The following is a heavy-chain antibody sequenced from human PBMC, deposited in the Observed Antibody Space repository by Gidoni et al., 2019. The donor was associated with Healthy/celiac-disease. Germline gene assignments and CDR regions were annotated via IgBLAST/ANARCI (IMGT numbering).Heavy chain of an antibody. J-gene: IGHJ3*02. V-gene: IGHV3-48*02. CDR2: ISSSSSTI. D-gene: IGHD2-8*01. CDR1: GFTFSSYS. Sequence: EVQLVESGGGLVQPGGSLRLSCAASGFTFSSYSMNWVRQAPGKGLEWVSYISSSSSTIYYADSVKGRFTISRDNAKNSLYLQMNSLRDEDTAVYYCARDRYCTNGVCSNDAFDIWGQGTMVTVSS. CDR3: ARDRYCTNGVCSNDAFDI.